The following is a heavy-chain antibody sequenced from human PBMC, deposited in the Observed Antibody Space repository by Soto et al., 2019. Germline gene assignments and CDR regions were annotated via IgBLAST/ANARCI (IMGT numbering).Heavy chain of an antibody. V-gene: IGHV3-53*01. CDR3: ARDYYTNGVCYWYFDL. Sequence: EVQLVESGGGLIQPGGSLRLSCAASGFTVSSNYMSWVRQAPGKGLEWVSVIYSGGSTYYADSVKGRFTISRDNSKNTLYLQMNSLRAEDTAVYYCARDYYTNGVCYWYFDLWGRGTLVTVSS. D-gene: IGHD2-8*01. CDR2: IYSGGST. CDR1: GFTVSSNY. J-gene: IGHJ2*01.